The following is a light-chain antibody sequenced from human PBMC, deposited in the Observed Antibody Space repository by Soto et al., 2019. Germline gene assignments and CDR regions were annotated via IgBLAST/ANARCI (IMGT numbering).Light chain of an antibody. J-gene: IGKJ2*01. Sequence: EIVMTQSPATLSVSPGERATLSCRASQSVSSNLAWYQQKPGQAPRLLIYGASTRATGIPARFSGSGSGTAFTLTISSLQSEDFAVYYCQQYNNWPPRAYTFGQGTKLEIK. CDR3: QQYNNWPPRAYT. V-gene: IGKV3-15*01. CDR1: QSVSSN. CDR2: GAS.